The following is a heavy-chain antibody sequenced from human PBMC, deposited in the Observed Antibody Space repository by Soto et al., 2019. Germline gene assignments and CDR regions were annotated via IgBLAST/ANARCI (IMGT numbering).Heavy chain of an antibody. CDR2: INAGNGNT. CDR3: ARDSYSGSYYVPFDY. Sequence: ASVKVSCKASGYTFTSYAMHWVRQAPGQRLEWMGWINAGNGNTKYSQKFQGRVTITRDTSASTAYMELSSLRSEDTAVYYCARDSYSGSYYVPFDYWGQGTLVTVSS. V-gene: IGHV1-3*01. CDR1: GYTFTSYA. D-gene: IGHD1-26*01. J-gene: IGHJ4*02.